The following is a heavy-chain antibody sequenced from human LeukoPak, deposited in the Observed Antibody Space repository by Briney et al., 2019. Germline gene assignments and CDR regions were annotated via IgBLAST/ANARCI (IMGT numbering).Heavy chain of an antibody. V-gene: IGHV3-23*01. J-gene: IGHJ4*02. CDR2: ISGSGGST. CDR3: AKDRRGYSGSPFDY. Sequence: GGSLRLSCAASGFTFSSYGMSWVRQAPGKGLEWVSAISGSGGSTYYADSVKGRFTISRDNSKNTLYLQMNSLRAEDTAVYYCAKDRRGYSGSPFDYWGQGTLVTVSS. CDR1: GFTFSSYG. D-gene: IGHD1-26*01.